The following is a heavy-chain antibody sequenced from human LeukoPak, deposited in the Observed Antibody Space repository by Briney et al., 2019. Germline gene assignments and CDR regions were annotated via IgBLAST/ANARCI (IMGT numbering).Heavy chain of an antibody. V-gene: IGHV4-30-4*01. D-gene: IGHD6-13*01. CDR2: FHHGGSP. CDR1: GGSINNGDYI. J-gene: IGHJ4*02. CDR3: ARVGRTWFRGIAAAGTTGDYFDY. Sequence: PSQTLSLTCAVSGGSINNGDYIWTWIRQPPGKGLEWIGRFHHGGSPSYNPSLQSRVTMSVDTSKNQFSLKLSSVTAADTAVYYCARVGRTWFRGIAAAGTTGDYFDYWGQGTLVTVSS.